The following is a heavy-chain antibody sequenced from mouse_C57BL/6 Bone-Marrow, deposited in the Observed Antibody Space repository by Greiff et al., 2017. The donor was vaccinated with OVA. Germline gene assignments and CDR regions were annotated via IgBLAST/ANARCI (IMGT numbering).Heavy chain of an antibody. CDR1: GYTFTSYW. Sequence: QVQLQQPGAELVKPGASVKLSCKASGYTFTSYWMHWVKQRPGQGLEWIGMIHPNSGSNNYNEKFKSKATLTVDKSSSTAYMQLSSLTSEDSAVYYCAKSSYGSSYWYFDVWGTGTTVTVSS. D-gene: IGHD1-1*01. V-gene: IGHV1-64*01. J-gene: IGHJ1*03. CDR3: AKSSYGSSYWYFDV. CDR2: IHPNSGSN.